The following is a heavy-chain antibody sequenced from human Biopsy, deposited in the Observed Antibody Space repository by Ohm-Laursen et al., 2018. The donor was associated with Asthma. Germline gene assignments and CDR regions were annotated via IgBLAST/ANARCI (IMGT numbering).Heavy chain of an antibody. Sequence: GSLRLSCAASGFTFGDYWMSWVRQVPGKGLEWVANIKHDGSEKNHVDSLKGRFTISRDNAKNSLYLQMNSLRAEDTAVYYCARTFHFWSPYHAEHYQLWGQGTLVTVFS. CDR2: IKHDGSEK. CDR1: GFTFGDYW. D-gene: IGHD3-3*02. CDR3: ARTFHFWSPYHAEHYQL. V-gene: IGHV3-7*01. J-gene: IGHJ1*01.